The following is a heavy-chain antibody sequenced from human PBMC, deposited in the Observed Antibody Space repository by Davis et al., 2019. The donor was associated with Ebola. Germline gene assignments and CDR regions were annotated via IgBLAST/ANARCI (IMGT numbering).Heavy chain of an antibody. CDR2: INYRGKT. Sequence: PSETLSLTCAVYGGSFHDYYWGWIRQSPGHALEWIGEINYRGKTYYNTALRSRVSLSIDRSKMQYSLRLTSVTAADTAVYYCVTSHQIRGKDCFDYWDQGNLVIVSS. D-gene: IGHD6-6*01. CDR3: VTSHQIRGKDCFDY. CDR1: GGSFHDYY. J-gene: IGHJ4*02. V-gene: IGHV4-34*01.